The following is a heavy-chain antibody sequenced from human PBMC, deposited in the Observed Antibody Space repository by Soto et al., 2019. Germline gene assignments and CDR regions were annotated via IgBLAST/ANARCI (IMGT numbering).Heavy chain of an antibody. CDR2: IYPGDYET. D-gene: IGHD6-13*01. CDR3: ARSPRSSPYFDY. V-gene: IGHV5-51*01. J-gene: IGHJ4*02. CDR1: GYTFSNFW. Sequence: HGESLKISCQCSGYTFSNFWIAWVRQLPGKGLEWMGIIYPGDYETRYSPSFHGKVTISADRSIGTAYLQWSSLEASDSAFYFCARSPRSSPYFDYWGQGALVTV.